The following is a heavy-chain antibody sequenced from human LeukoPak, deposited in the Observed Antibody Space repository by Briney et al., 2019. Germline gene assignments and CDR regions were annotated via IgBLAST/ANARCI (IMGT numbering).Heavy chain of an antibody. CDR3: ARAEDYDFWSAWDY. CDR1: GCTFTGYY. Sequence: ASVKVSCKASGCTFTGYYMHWVRQAPGQGLEWMGWINPNSGGTNYAQKFQGRVTMTRDTSISTAYMELSRLRSDDTAVYYCARAEDYDFWSAWDYWGQGTLVTVSS. V-gene: IGHV1-2*02. CDR2: INPNSGGT. D-gene: IGHD3-3*01. J-gene: IGHJ4*02.